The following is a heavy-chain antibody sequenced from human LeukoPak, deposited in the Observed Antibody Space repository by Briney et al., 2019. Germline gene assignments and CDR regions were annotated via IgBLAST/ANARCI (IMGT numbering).Heavy chain of an antibody. CDR2: INPNSGGT. J-gene: IGHJ3*02. CDR1: GYTFTGYY. V-gene: IGHV1-2*02. D-gene: IGHD2-2*01. Sequence: ASVKVSCKASGYTFTGYYMHWVRQAPGQGLEWMGWINPNSGGTNYAQKSQGRVTMTRDTSISTAYMELSRLRSDDTAVYYCARDGRYCSIPGGCAFDIWGQGTMVTVSS. CDR3: ARDGRYCSIPGGCAFDI.